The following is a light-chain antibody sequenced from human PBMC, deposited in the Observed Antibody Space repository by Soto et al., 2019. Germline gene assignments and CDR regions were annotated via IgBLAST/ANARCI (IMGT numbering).Light chain of an antibody. Sequence: AIQMTQPPSSLSASVGDRVTITCRASQGIRNDLGWYQQKPGKAPKLLIYAAASLQGGALSRFSGSGSGTNFTITISSLQHEDVATYYYLQDYNYPPTFGGGTKVEIK. J-gene: IGKJ4*01. CDR2: AAA. CDR1: QGIRND. CDR3: LQDYNYPPT. V-gene: IGKV1-6*01.